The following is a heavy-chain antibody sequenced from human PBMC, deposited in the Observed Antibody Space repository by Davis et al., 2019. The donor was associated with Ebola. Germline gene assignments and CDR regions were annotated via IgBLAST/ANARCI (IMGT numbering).Heavy chain of an antibody. CDR1: GGSISSSNW. Sequence: MPSETLSLTCAVSGGSISSSNWWSWVRQPPGKGLEWIGEIYHSGSTHYNPSLKSRVTISVDKSKNQFSLKLSSVTAADTAVYYCARQGGDYYDSSGYTYYYYYYGMDVWGQGTTVTVSS. V-gene: IGHV4-4*02. CDR2: IYHSGST. CDR3: ARQGGDYYDSSGYTYYYYYYGMDV. J-gene: IGHJ6*02. D-gene: IGHD3-22*01.